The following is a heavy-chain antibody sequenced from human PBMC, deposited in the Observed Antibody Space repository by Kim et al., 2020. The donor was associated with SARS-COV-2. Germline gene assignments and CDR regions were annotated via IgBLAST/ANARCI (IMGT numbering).Heavy chain of an antibody. V-gene: IGHV4-39*07. CDR2: IYYSGST. CDR1: GGSISSSSYY. Sequence: SETLSLTCTVSGGSISSSSYYWGWIRQPPGKGLEWIGSIYYSGSTYYNPSLKSRVTISVDTSKNQFSLKLSSVTAADTAVYYCARVVVRGVIISVDAFD. D-gene: IGHD3-10*01. J-gene: IGHJ3*02. CDR3: ARVVVRGVIISVDAFD.